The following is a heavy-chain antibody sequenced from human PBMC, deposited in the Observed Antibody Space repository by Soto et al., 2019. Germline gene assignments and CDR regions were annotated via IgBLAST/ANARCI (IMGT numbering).Heavy chain of an antibody. CDR3: ARVLNPSGWYEGSLF. J-gene: IGHJ4*02. V-gene: IGHV1-3*01. CDR1: GYTFTSYA. CDR2: INAGNGNT. D-gene: IGHD6-19*01. Sequence: GASVKVSCKASGYTFTSYAMHWVRQAPGQRLEWMGWINAGNGNTKYSQKFQGRVTITRDTSASTAYMELSSLRSEDTAVYYCARVLNPSGWYEGSLFWGQGTLVTVSS.